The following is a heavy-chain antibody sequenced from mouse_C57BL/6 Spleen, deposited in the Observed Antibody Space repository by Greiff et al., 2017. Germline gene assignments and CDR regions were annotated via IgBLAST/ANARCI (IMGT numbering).Heavy chain of an antibody. J-gene: IGHJ3*01. Sequence: QVQLQQPGAELVRPGTSVKLSCKASGYTFTSYWMHWVKQRPGQGLEWIGVIDPSDSYTNYNQKFKGKATLTVDTSSSTAYMQLSSLTSEDSAVYYCYYYGSSPAWFAYWGQGTLVTVSA. CDR3: YYYGSSPAWFAY. CDR2: IDPSDSYT. CDR1: GYTFTSYW. D-gene: IGHD1-1*01. V-gene: IGHV1-59*01.